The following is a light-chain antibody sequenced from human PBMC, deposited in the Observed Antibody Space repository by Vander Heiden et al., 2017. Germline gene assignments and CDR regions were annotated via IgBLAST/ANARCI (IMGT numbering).Light chain of an antibody. CDR3: QQYNSYSLL. J-gene: IGKJ1*01. Sequence: DIQMTQSPSTLSASVGDRVTITCRASQSISSWLAWYQQKPGKAPMLLIYDASSLESGVPSRFSGSGSGTEFTLTIRSLQPDDFATYYCQQYNSYSLLFGQGTKVEIK. V-gene: IGKV1-5*01. CDR2: DAS. CDR1: QSISSW.